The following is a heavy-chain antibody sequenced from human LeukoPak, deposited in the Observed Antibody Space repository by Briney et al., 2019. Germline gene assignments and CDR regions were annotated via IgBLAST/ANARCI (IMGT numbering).Heavy chain of an antibody. D-gene: IGHD3-9*01. CDR3: ARDAYYDILTGPNWFDP. CDR2: INPSGGST. V-gene: IGHV1-46*01. CDR1: GYTFTSYY. Sequence: GASVKVSCKASGYTFTSYYMHWVRQAPGQGLEWMGIINPSGGSTSYAQKFQGRVTMTRNTSTSTAYMELRSLRSDDTAVYYCARDAYYDILTGPNWFDPWGQGTLVTVSS. J-gene: IGHJ5*02.